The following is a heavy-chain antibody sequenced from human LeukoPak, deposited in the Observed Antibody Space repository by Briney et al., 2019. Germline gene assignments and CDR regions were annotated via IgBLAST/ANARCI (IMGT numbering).Heavy chain of an antibody. D-gene: IGHD6-13*01. CDR2: IYYSGST. CDR1: GGSNSSYY. Sequence: NPSETLSLTCTVSGGSNSSYYWSWIRQPPGKGLEWIGYIYYSGSTNYNPSLKSRVTISVDTSKNQFSLKLSSVTAADTAVYYCARGIRGPGIAAAGTDYWGQGTLVTVSS. CDR3: ARGIRGPGIAAAGTDY. J-gene: IGHJ4*02. V-gene: IGHV4-59*01.